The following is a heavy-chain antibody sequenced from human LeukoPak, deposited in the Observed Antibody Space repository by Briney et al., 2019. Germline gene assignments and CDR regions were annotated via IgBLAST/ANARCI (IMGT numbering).Heavy chain of an antibody. Sequence: GGSLRLSCAASGFTFSSYRMSWVPQAPGQGLEWVANIKQDGREKSYVDSVKGRFTISRENAKNSLYLQMNSLRAEDTAVYYCARLSQGMYYYDSSGSHFDYWGQGTLVTVSS. V-gene: IGHV3-7*01. J-gene: IGHJ4*02. CDR2: IKQDGREK. CDR1: GFTFSSYR. D-gene: IGHD3-22*01. CDR3: ARLSQGMYYYDSSGSHFDY.